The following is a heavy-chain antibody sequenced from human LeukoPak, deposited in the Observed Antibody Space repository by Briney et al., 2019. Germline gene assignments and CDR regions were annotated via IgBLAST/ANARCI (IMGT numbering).Heavy chain of an antibody. D-gene: IGHD3-16*01. J-gene: IGHJ4*02. CDR1: GGSFSGYY. CDR3: ASIGGWGTYPLDS. CDR2: IGTSDTST. Sequence: PSETLSLTCAVYGGSFSGYYWSWIRQPPGKGLEWVSAIGTSDTSTYTDSVKGRFTISRDNSKNTVFLQMNSLRAEDTAVYYCASIGGWGTYPLDSWGQGTLVTVSS. V-gene: IGHV3-23*01.